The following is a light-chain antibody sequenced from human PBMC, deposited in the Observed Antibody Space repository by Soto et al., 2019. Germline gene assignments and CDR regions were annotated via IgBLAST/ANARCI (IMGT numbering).Light chain of an antibody. CDR1: QSVSGN. J-gene: IGKJ1*01. Sequence: EIVMTQTPATLSVSPGERATLSCRASQSVSGNLAWYQQKPGQAPRLLIYGASTRATGIPARFSGSGSGTEFTLTISSLQSEDFAVYYCQQYNNWPRTFGQGTKVEIK. V-gene: IGKV3-15*01. CDR3: QQYNNWPRT. CDR2: GAS.